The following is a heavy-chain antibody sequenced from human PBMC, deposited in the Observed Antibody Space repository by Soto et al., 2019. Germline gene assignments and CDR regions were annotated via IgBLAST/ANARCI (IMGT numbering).Heavy chain of an antibody. CDR1: GGTFSSYA. Sequence: SVKVSCKASGGTFSSYAISWVRQAPGQGLEWMGGIIPIFGTANYAQKFQGRVTITADESTSTAYMELSSLRSEDTAVYYCARASRYNWNDVGCYGMDVWGQGTTVTVSS. D-gene: IGHD1-1*01. CDR2: IIPIFGTA. V-gene: IGHV1-69*13. J-gene: IGHJ6*02. CDR3: ARASRYNWNDVGCYGMDV.